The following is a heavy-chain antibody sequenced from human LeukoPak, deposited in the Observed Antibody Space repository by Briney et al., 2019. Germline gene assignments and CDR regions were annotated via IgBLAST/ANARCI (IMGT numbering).Heavy chain of an antibody. J-gene: IGHJ4*02. CDR3: ARRRAGYCSGGSCQYYFDY. V-gene: IGHV5-51*01. Sequence: GHLLKISSKGSGYSFTTYWIGWVGQMPGKGLEWMGIIYPGDSDTRYTPSFQGEVTISAYKSISTAYLQWSSLKASETAMYYCARRRAGYCSGGSCQYYFDYWGQGTLVTVSS. D-gene: IGHD2-15*01. CDR2: IYPGDSDT. CDR1: GYSFTTYW.